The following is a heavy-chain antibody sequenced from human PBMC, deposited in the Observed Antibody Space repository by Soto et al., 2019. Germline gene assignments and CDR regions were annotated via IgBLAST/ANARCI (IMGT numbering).Heavy chain of an antibody. CDR2: IYYSGST. D-gene: IGHD1-26*01. V-gene: IGHV4-31*03. CDR1: GGSISSGGYY. J-gene: IGHJ4*02. CDR3: ARSLRPAPGGHTH. Sequence: NPSGTLSLTCTVSGGSISSGGYYWSWIRQHPGKGLEWIGYIYYSGSTYYNPSLKSRVTISVDTSKNQFSLKLSSVTAADTAVYYCARSLRPAPGGHTHWGQGTLVIVSS.